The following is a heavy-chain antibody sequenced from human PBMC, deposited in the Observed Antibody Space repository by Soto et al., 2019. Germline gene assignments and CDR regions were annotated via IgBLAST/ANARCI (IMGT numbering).Heavy chain of an antibody. V-gene: IGHV3-20*01. CDR2: INWNGGST. D-gene: IGHD6-6*01. CDR3: ARVRQRSSDLDGFDI. J-gene: IGHJ3*02. CDR1: GFTFDDYG. Sequence: GGSLRLSCAASGFTFDDYGMSWVRQAPGKGLEWVSGINWNGGSTGYADSVKGRFTIYRDNAKNSLYLQMNSLRAEETALYHCARVRQRSSDLDGFDIWGQGTMVTVSS.